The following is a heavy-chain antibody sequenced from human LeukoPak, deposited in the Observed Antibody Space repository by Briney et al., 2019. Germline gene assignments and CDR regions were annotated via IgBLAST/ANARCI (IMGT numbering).Heavy chain of an antibody. CDR1: GFTFSSYG. CDR3: AKDPSRYCSSTSCYGAAFDI. CDR2: ISYDGSNK. V-gene: IGHV3-30*18. Sequence: GRSLRLSCAASGFTFSSYGMHWVRQAPGKGLEWVAVISYDGSNKYYADSEKGRFTISRDNSKNTLYLQMNSLRAEDTAVYYCAKDPSRYCSSTSCYGAAFDIWGQGTMVTVSS. J-gene: IGHJ3*02. D-gene: IGHD2-2*01.